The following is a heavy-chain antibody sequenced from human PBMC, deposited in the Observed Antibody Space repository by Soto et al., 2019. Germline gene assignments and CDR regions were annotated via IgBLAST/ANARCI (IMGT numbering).Heavy chain of an antibody. CDR2: TIPVFNTA. V-gene: IGHV1-69*06. J-gene: IGHJ3*02. CDR1: GGTLSDHG. D-gene: IGHD3-10*01. Sequence: QVQLEQSGAEVKKPGSSVKVSCKASGGTLSDHGVAWLRQAPGQGLEWMGGTIPVFNTAKYAQKFQGRVTVTADKFTKIAYMELSSLRSDDTAFYFCARGVYGSGNYYTGPSAFDIWGQGTMVIVSS. CDR3: ARGVYGSGNYYTGPSAFDI.